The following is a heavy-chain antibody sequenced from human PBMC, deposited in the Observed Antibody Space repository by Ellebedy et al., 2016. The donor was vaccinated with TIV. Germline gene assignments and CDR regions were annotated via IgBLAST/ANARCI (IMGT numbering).Heavy chain of an antibody. Sequence: GESLKISXAASGFTFSVYWMNWVRQAPGKGLEWVAKIKQDGSEMYHVDSVKGRFTISRDNARNSLYLQMNRLRAEDTAVYYCARDVVRGVPLVGFDIWGQGTMVTVSS. CDR1: GFTFSVYW. CDR3: ARDVVRGVPLVGFDI. CDR2: IKQDGSEM. J-gene: IGHJ3*02. V-gene: IGHV3-7*01. D-gene: IGHD3-10*01.